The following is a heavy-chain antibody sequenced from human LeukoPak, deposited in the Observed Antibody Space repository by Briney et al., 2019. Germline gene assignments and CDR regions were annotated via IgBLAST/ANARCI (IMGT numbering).Heavy chain of an antibody. J-gene: IGHJ4*02. V-gene: IGHV3-66*02. CDR2: IYSGGST. CDR3: ARVITMIGGRWGYFDY. D-gene: IGHD3-22*01. Sequence: PGGSLRLSCAASGFTVSSNYMSWVRQAPGKGLEWVSVIYSGGSTYYADSVKGRFTISRDNSKNTLYLQMNSLRAEDTAVYYCARVITMIGGRWGYFDYWGQGTLVPVSS. CDR1: GFTVSSNY.